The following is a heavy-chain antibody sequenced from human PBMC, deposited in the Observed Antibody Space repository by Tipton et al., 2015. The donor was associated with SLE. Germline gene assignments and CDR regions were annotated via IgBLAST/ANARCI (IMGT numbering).Heavy chain of an antibody. CDR1: GVSISSSY. J-gene: IGHJ3*02. D-gene: IGHD6-13*01. V-gene: IGHV4-4*07. Sequence: TLSLTCNVSGVSISSSYWSWIRQPAGKGLEWIGRIYTSGATDDNPSLKSRVTMSVDTSKNQLSLKMTSVPAADTAVYYCASLSSSWAFDIWGQGTMVTVSS. CDR3: ASLSSSWAFDI. CDR2: IYTSGAT.